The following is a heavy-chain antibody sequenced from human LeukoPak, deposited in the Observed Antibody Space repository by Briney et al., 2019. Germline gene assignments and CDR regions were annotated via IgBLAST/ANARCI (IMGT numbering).Heavy chain of an antibody. J-gene: IGHJ6*03. CDR2: IYTSGGT. Sequence: PSETLSLTCTVSGGSISSYYWSWIRQPAGKGLEWIGRIYTSGGTNYNPSLKSRVTMSVDTSKNQFSLKLSSVTAADTAVYYCARAGATTPYYYMDVWGKGTTVTVSS. D-gene: IGHD1-26*01. CDR1: GGSISSYY. V-gene: IGHV4-4*07. CDR3: ARAGATTPYYYMDV.